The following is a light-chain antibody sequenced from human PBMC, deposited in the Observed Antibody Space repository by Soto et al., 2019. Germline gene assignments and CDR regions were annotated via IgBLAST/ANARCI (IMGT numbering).Light chain of an antibody. CDR3: QTWGTVL. V-gene: IGLV4-69*01. CDR1: SGHNSYA. Sequence: QLVLTQSPSASASLGASVKLTCTLSSGHNSYAIAWHQQQPEKGPRYLMKVNSDGSHSKGDGIPDRFSGSSSGAERYLTISSLQSEDEADYYCQTWGTVLFGGGTKVTVL. J-gene: IGLJ2*01. CDR2: VNSDGSH.